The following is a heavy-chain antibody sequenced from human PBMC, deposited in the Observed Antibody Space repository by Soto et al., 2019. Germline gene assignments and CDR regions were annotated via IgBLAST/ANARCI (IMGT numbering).Heavy chain of an antibody. CDR1: GGSINSHH. Sequence: SGTLSPPLTVSGGSINSHHSGWVRQPPGEGLEWIGYISHSGTTSYNPSLKSRLTISLNTSKNQFSLKLRSVTAADTAVYYCARGTRATQYYFYFHGMDVWGQGTTVTVSS. CDR2: ISHSGTT. J-gene: IGHJ6*02. D-gene: IGHD3-10*01. V-gene: IGHV4-59*11. CDR3: ARGTRATQYYFYFHGMDV.